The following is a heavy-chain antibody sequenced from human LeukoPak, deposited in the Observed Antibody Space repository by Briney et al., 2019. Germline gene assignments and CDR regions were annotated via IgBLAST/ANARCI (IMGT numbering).Heavy chain of an antibody. V-gene: IGHV1-18*01. J-gene: IGHJ5*01. CDR3: ARDLWNFYDDSGYNRDFDS. Sequence: ASVKVSCKASGGTFSSHAISWVRQAPGQGLEWMGWIGTYGGDTYYAQKFQGRITVTTDTSTSTVYMELRNLRSDDTAVYYCARDLWNFYDDSGYNRDFDSWGQGTLVTVSS. CDR2: IGTYGGDT. CDR1: GGTFSSHA. D-gene: IGHD3-22*01.